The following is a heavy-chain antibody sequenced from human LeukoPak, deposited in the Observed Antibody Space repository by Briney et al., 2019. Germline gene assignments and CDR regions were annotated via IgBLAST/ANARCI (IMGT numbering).Heavy chain of an antibody. CDR2: ISSGGSTI. J-gene: IGHJ3*02. CDR3: ARVSILIVPYYAFDI. Sequence: GGSLRLSCAASGFTFSDYYMSWIRQAPGKGLEWVSYISSGGSTIYYADSVKGRFTISRDNAKNSLYLQMNSLRAEDTAVYYCARVSILIVPYYAFDIWGQGTMVTVSS. V-gene: IGHV3-11*04. CDR1: GFTFSDYY. D-gene: IGHD2/OR15-2a*01.